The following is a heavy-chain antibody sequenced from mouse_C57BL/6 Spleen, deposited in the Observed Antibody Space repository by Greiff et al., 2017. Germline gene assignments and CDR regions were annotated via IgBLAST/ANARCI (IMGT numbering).Heavy chain of an antibody. V-gene: IGHV8-12*01. CDR2: IYWDDDK. D-gene: IGHD1-1*01. Sequence: QVTLKVSGPGILQSSQTLSLTCSFSGFSLSTSGMGVSWIRQPSGKGLEWLAHIYWDDDKRYNPSLKSRLTISKDTSRNQVFLKITSVDTADTATYYCARIITTVVATNGWYFDVWGTGTTVTVSS. J-gene: IGHJ1*03. CDR1: GFSLSTSGMG. CDR3: ARIITTVVATNGWYFDV.